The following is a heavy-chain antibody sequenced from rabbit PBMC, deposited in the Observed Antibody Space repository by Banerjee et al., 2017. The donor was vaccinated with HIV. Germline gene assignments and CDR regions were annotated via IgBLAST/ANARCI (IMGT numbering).Heavy chain of an antibody. D-gene: IGHD1-1*01. CDR2: INAVTGKA. CDR1: GFSFSNKAV. V-gene: IGHV1S45*01. CDR3: ARRPSSASGGSDL. Sequence: QEQLVESGGGLVKPEGSLKLSCTASGFSFSNKAVMCWVRQAPGKGLEWIACINAVTGKAVYASWAKGRFTFSKTSSTTVTLQVTSLTAADTATYFCARRPSSASGGSDLWGPGTLVTVS. J-gene: IGHJ4*01.